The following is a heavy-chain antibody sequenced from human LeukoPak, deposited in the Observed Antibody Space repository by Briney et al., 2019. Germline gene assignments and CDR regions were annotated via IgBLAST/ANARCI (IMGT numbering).Heavy chain of an antibody. J-gene: IGHJ6*03. CDR3: ARHVGYYYYMDV. CDR2: IYYSGST. CDR1: GGSISSSSYY. V-gene: IGHV4-39*01. D-gene: IGHD2-15*01. Sequence: PSETLSLTCTVSGGSISSSSYYWGWIRQPPGKGLEWIGSIYYSGSTYYNPSLKSRVTISVDTSKNQFSLKLSSVTAADTAVYYCARHVGYYYYMDVWGKGTAVTVSS.